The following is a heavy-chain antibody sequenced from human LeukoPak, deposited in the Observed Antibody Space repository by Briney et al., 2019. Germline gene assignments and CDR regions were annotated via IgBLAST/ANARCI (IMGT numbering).Heavy chain of an antibody. CDR2: IYPGDSDT. CDR3: ASTYYGSGSYYSEFDP. D-gene: IGHD3-10*01. CDR1: GYSFTSYW. V-gene: IGHV5-51*01. J-gene: IGHJ5*02. Sequence: PGESLKISCKGSGYSFTSYWIGWVRQMPGKGLEWMGIIYPGDSDTRYSPSFQGQVTISADKSISTAYLQWSSLKASDTAMYYCASTYYGSGSYYSEFDPWGQGTLVTVSS.